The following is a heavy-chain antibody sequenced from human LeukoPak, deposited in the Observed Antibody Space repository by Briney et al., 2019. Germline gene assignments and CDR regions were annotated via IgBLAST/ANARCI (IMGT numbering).Heavy chain of an antibody. V-gene: IGHV1-8*01. J-gene: IGHJ6*02. CDR1: GGTFTSYD. CDR2: MNPNSGNT. Sequence: ASVKVSCKASGGTFTSYDINWVRQATGQGLEWMGWMNPNSGNTGYAQKFQGRVTMTRNTSISTAYMELSSLRSEDTAVYYCARPLDTGYYYGMDVWGQGTTVTVSS. CDR3: ARPLDTGYYYGMDV. D-gene: IGHD5-18*01.